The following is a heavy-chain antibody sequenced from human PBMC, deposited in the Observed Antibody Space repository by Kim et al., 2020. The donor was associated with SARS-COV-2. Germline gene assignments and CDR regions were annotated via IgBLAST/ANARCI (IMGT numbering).Heavy chain of an antibody. CDR3: AGNYGGNSPEYFQH. Sequence: NPSLKSRVTISVDTSKDQSSLKLSSVTAADTAVYYCAGNYGGNSPEYFQHWGQGTLVTVSS. J-gene: IGHJ1*01. V-gene: IGHV4-31*02. D-gene: IGHD4-17*01.